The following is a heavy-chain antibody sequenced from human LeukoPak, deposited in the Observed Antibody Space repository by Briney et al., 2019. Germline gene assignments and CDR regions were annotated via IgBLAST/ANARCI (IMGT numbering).Heavy chain of an antibody. J-gene: IGHJ6*03. D-gene: IGHD5-18*01. CDR3: AREGYSYGGYYYYYMDV. CDR2: ISAYNGNT. Sequence: GASVKVACKASGYSFTSYGISWVRQAPGQGLEWMGWISAYNGNTNYAQKLQGRVTMTTETSTRTAYMELRSLRSDDTAVYYCAREGYSYGGYYYYYMDVWGKGTTVTVSS. V-gene: IGHV1-18*01. CDR1: GYSFTSYG.